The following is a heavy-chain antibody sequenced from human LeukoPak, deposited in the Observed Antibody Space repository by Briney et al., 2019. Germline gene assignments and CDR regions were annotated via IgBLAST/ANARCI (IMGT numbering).Heavy chain of an antibody. V-gene: IGHV3-30*18. D-gene: IGHD3-10*01. CDR2: ISYDGSNK. CDR1: GFTFSSYG. CDR3: AKAYGSDHFS. Sequence: PGGSLRLSRAASGFTFSSYGMHWVRQAPGKGLEWVAVISYDGSNKYYADSVKGRFTISRDNSKNTLYLQMNSLRAEDTAVYYCAKAYGSDHFSWGQGTLVTVSS. J-gene: IGHJ4*02.